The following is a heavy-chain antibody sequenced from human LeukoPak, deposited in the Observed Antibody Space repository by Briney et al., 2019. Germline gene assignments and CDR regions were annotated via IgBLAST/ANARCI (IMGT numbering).Heavy chain of an antibody. V-gene: IGHV4-59*01. CDR3: ASPGSGHIWDAFDI. CDR2: IYYSGST. Sequence: SETLSLTCTVSGGSIRNYYWSWIRQSPGKGLEWIGYIYYSGSTNYNPSLKSRVTISVDTSKNQFSLKLSSVTAADTAVYYCASPGSGHIWDAFDIWGQGTMVTVSS. J-gene: IGHJ3*02. D-gene: IGHD2-15*01. CDR1: GGSIRNYY.